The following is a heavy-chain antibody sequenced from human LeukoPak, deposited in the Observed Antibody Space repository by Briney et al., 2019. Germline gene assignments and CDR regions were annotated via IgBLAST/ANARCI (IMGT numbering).Heavy chain of an antibody. Sequence: GGSLRLSCAASGFTVSSNYMSWVRQAPGKGLEWVSDISGSGGSTIYSDSVKGRFTISRDSSKNTLYLQMNSLRAEDTAVYYCAKSKEPSYYDILTGSIDYWGQGTLVTASS. V-gene: IGHV3-23*01. CDR2: ISGSGGST. CDR1: GFTVSSNY. J-gene: IGHJ4*02. CDR3: AKSKEPSYYDILTGSIDY. D-gene: IGHD3-9*01.